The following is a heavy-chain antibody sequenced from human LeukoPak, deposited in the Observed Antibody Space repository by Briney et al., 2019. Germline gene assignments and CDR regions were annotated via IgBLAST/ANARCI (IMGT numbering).Heavy chain of an antibody. Sequence: GGSLRLSCAASGFTFSYCTMNWVRQAPGKGLEWVSAISGSGGSTYYADSVKGRFTISRDNSKNTLYLQMNSLRAEDTAVYYCAKDSELYYDSSGYYPYWGQGTLVTVSS. CDR3: AKDSELYYDSSGYYPY. J-gene: IGHJ4*02. V-gene: IGHV3-23*01. D-gene: IGHD3-22*01. CDR1: GFTFSYCT. CDR2: ISGSGGST.